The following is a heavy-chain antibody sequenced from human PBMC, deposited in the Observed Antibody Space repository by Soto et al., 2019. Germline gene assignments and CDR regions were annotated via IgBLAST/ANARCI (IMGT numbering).Heavy chain of an antibody. V-gene: IGHV4-39*07. CDR2: LYYNVGT. Sequence: SETLSLTCTVSGSSISSSGYYWGWIRQPPGRGLEWIGSLYYNVGTDYNPSLKSRVTISVDTSKNQFSLKLSAVTAADTAVYYCARGRTVTKLDYWGQGTLVTVSS. D-gene: IGHD4-4*01. J-gene: IGHJ4*02. CDR1: GSSISSSGYY. CDR3: ARGRTVTKLDY.